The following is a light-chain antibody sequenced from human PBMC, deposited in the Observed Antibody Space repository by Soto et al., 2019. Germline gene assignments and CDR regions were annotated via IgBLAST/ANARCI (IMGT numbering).Light chain of an antibody. J-gene: IGKJ4*01. CDR3: QQYHNWPVT. V-gene: IGKV3-15*01. CDR2: DAS. Sequence: EGVMTQSPATLSLSPGERATLSCRASQNVGGDVAWYQQKPGQAPRLLIYDASNRATGIPPRFSASGSGTDFTLTVNSLQSEDIAVYYCQQYHNWPVTFGGGTKVDIK. CDR1: QNVGGD.